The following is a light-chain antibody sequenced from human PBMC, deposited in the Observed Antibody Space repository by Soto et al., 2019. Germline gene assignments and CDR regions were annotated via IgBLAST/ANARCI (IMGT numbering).Light chain of an antibody. CDR2: EVS. V-gene: IGLV2-14*01. CDR3: SSYTRRSTRYV. Sequence: QSVLTQPASVSGSPGQSITISCTGISSDVGGYNSVSWYQQHPGKAPKLMIYEVSNRPSGVSNRFSGSKSGNTASLTISGLQAEDEADYYCSSYTRRSTRYVFGTGTKGTVL. J-gene: IGLJ1*01. CDR1: SSDVGGYNS.